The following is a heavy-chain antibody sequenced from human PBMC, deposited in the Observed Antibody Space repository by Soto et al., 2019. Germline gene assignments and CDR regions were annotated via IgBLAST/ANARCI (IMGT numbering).Heavy chain of an antibody. CDR2: ISYSGGT. D-gene: IGHD3-10*01. V-gene: IGHV4-61*08. CDR3: ARVYYYDSGRGRSMDV. J-gene: IGHJ6*02. Sequence: QVQLQESGPGLVKPSETLSLTCTVSGDSVSSSDYYWMWIRQPPGKGLEWLGYISYSGGTNHNPSLKSRVSISGDTSKNQFALKLSSGIAVDTAVYYCARVYYYDSGRGRSMDVWGQGITVTVSS. CDR1: GDSVSSSDYY.